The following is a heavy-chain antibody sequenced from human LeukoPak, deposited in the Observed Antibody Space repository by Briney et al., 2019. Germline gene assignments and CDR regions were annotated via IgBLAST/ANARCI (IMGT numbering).Heavy chain of an antibody. CDR1: GYTFTSYG. CDR3: ARVPPNYYDSSGYYYGEGSFDY. CDR2: ISAYNGNT. Sequence: ASVKVSCKASGYTFTSYGISWVRQAPGQGLEWMGWISAYNGNTNYAQKLQGRVTMTTDTSTSTAYMELRSLRSVDTAVYYCARVPPNYYDSSGYYYGEGSFDYWGQGTLVTVSS. D-gene: IGHD3-22*01. J-gene: IGHJ4*02. V-gene: IGHV1-18*01.